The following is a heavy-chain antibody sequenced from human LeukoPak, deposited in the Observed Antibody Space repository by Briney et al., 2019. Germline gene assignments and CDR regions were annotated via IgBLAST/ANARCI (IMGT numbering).Heavy chain of an antibody. Sequence: GGSLRLSCAASGFTFSNYALTWVRQAPGGGLEWVSSISGAGTYYADSVKGRFSISRDNYKNTLYLQMSSLRAEDTAVYYCARDPNGNYVGAFDFQRWGQGTLVTVSS. CDR2: ISGAGT. V-gene: IGHV3-23*01. CDR1: GFTFSNYA. J-gene: IGHJ1*01. D-gene: IGHD4-17*01. CDR3: ARDPNGNYVGAFDFQR.